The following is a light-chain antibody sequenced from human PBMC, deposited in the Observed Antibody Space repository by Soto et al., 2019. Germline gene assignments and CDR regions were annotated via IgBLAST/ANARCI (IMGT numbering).Light chain of an antibody. CDR3: TSFARGSTLV. J-gene: IGLJ3*02. CDR2: ATS. V-gene: IGLV2-23*01. Sequence: QSALTQPAVVSGSPGQSITISCTGTSSDVGTYNLVSWYQQYPGKAPKLMIYATSKRPSGVSNRFSGSKSGDTASLTISGLQAEDEADYYCTSFARGSTLVFGGGTKVTVL. CDR1: SSDVGTYNL.